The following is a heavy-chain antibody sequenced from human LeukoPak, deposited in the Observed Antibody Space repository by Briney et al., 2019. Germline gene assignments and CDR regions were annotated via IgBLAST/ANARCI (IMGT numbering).Heavy chain of an antibody. CDR3: AKVKAPDAIASYFDY. J-gene: IGHJ4*02. Sequence: GGSLRFSCAASGFTFSTYAMSWVRQAPGKGLEWVSSISGSGDNTYYADSVKGQFTLSRDNSKNTLDLQMNSLRAEDTAIYHCAKVKAPDAIASYFDYWGQGTLVTVSS. CDR1: GFTFSTYA. V-gene: IGHV3-23*01. CDR2: ISGSGDNT. D-gene: IGHD2-2*01.